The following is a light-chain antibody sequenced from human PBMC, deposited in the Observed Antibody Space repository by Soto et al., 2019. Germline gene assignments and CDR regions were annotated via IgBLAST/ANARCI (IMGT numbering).Light chain of an antibody. V-gene: IGLV2-14*01. CDR1: SSDVGGYDY. Sequence: HSALTQPASVSGSPGQSITISCTGTSSDVGGYDYVSWYQHYPGKAPKLIIYEVNHRPSGVSNRFSGSKSANTASLTISGLQSEDEADYYCISYTTMSTWVFGGGTKVTVL. CDR3: ISYTTMSTWV. J-gene: IGLJ3*02. CDR2: EVN.